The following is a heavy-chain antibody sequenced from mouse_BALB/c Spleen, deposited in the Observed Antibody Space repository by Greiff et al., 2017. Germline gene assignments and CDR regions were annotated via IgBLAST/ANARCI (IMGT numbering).Heavy chain of an antibody. Sequence: QVQLKQSGAELAKPGASVNMSCKASGYTFTSYWMHWVKQRPGQGLEWIGYINPSTGYTEYNQKFKDKATLTADKSSSTAYMQLSSLTSEDSAVYYCARSHGFDYWGQGTTLTVSS. CDR1: GYTFTSYW. J-gene: IGHJ2*01. CDR2: INPSTGYT. CDR3: ARSHGFDY. D-gene: IGHD1-1*01. V-gene: IGHV1-7*01.